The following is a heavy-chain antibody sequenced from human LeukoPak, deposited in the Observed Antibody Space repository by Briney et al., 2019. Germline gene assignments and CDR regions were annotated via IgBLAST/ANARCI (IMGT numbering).Heavy chain of an antibody. Sequence: GGSLRLSCVASGFIFSSYEMNWVRQAPGKGLEWVSYISSSGATKYYADSVKGRFTSSRDNAKNSLYLQMNSLRVEDTALYYCARDYRRFDYWGQGTLVTVPS. J-gene: IGHJ4*02. CDR3: ARDYRRFDY. V-gene: IGHV3-48*03. CDR2: ISSSGATK. CDR1: GFIFSSYE.